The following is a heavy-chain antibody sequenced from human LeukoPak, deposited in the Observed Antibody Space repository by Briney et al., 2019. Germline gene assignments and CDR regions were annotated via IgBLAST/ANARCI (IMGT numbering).Heavy chain of an antibody. CDR2: IWYDGSNK. J-gene: IGHJ4*02. CDR3: ARDRVGGIIVATYYFDY. D-gene: IGHD5-12*01. CDR1: GFTFSSYG. V-gene: IGHV3-33*01. Sequence: GGSLRLSCAASGFTFSSYGMHWVRQAPGKGLEWVAVIWYDGSNKYYADSVKGRFTISRDNSKNTLYLQMNSLRAEDTAVYYCARDRVGGIIVATYYFDYWGQGTLVPVSS.